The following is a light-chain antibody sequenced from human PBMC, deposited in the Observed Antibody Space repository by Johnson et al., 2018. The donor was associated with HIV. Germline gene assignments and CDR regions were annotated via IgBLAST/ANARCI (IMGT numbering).Light chain of an antibody. CDR2: ENN. CDR1: SSNIGNNY. J-gene: IGLJ1*01. CDR3: GTWDSSLSALYV. V-gene: IGLV1-51*02. Sequence: QPVLTQPPSMSAAPGEKVTISCSGSSSNIGNNYVSWYQQLPGTAPKLLIYENNKRPSGIPDRFSGSKSGTSATLGITGLPTGDEADYYCGTWDSSLSALYVFGTGTKVTVL.